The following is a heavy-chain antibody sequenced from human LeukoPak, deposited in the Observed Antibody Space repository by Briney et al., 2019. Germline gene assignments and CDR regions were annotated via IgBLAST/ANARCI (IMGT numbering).Heavy chain of an antibody. CDR1: GFTFSSYG. CDR3: ALPLRSLYYGSGSPEAFDI. J-gene: IGHJ3*02. Sequence: GGTLRLSCAASGFTFSSYGMSWVRQAPGKGLEWVSAISGSGGSTYYADSVKGRFTISRDNSKNTLYLQMNSLRAEDTAVYYCALPLRSLYYGSGSPEAFDIWGQGTMVTVSS. D-gene: IGHD3-10*01. V-gene: IGHV3-23*01. CDR2: ISGSGGST.